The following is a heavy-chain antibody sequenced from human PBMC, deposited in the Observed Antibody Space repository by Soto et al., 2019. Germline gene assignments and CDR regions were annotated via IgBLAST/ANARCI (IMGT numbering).Heavy chain of an antibody. V-gene: IGHV4-31*03. Sequence: QVQLQESGPGLVKPSQTLSLTCTVSGGSISSGGYYWSWIRQHPGKGLEWIGYIYYSGSTYYSPSLKSRVTISGDTSKNQFSLKLSSVTAADTAVYYCARARRGTSFTMRVDYLGQGTLVTVSS. CDR1: GGSISSGGYY. D-gene: IGHD3-22*01. CDR2: IYYSGST. J-gene: IGHJ4*02. CDR3: ARARRGTSFTMRVDY.